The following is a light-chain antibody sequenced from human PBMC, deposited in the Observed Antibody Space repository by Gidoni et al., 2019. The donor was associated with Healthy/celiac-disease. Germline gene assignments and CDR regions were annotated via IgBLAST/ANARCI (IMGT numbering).Light chain of an antibody. J-gene: IGKJ2*01. V-gene: IGKV1-13*02. CDR3: QQCNSYVRYT. CDR2: DAS. Sequence: AIQLTQSPSSLSASVGDRVTITCRASQGISSALAWYQQKPGKAPKLLIYDASSLERGVPSRFSGSGSVTDFTLTISSQQPEDFATYYCQQCNSYVRYTFGQGTKLEIK. CDR1: QGISSA.